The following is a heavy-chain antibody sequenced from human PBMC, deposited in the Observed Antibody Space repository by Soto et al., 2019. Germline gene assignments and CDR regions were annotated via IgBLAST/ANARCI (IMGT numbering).Heavy chain of an antibody. CDR2: RYYSEST. Sequence: SETLSLTCTVSGGSITTGGYYWSWIRQLPGKGLEWIGHRYYSESTYYNPSLKSRVSISLDTSKNQFSLKLSFVTAADTAMYYCARTKCSGGSSYSWSLDSWGQRTPVTVSS. D-gene: IGHD2-15*01. CDR3: ARTKCSGGSSYSWSLDS. J-gene: IGHJ4*02. CDR1: GGSITTGGYY. V-gene: IGHV4-31*03.